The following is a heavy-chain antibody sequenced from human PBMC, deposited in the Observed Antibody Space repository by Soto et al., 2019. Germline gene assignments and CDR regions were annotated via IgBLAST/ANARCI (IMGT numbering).Heavy chain of an antibody. CDR1: GGSISSSSYY. CDR3: VRGFNDILTGYYKPGWFDP. J-gene: IGHJ5*02. V-gene: IGHV4-39*01. Sequence: SETLSLTCTVSGGSISSSSYYWGWIRQPPGKGLEWIGSIYYSGSTYYNPSLKRRVTISVDTSKNQFSLKLSSVTAADTAVYYCVRGFNDILTGYYKPGWFDPWGQGTRVTVSS. D-gene: IGHD3-9*01. CDR2: IYYSGST.